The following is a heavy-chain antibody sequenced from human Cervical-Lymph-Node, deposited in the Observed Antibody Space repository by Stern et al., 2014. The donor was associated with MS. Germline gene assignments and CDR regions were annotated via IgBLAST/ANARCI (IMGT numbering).Heavy chain of an antibody. D-gene: IGHD2-21*01. Sequence: QVTLRESSPALVKPTQTLTLTCTFSGFSLSTTGMCLSWIRQPPGKALEWLSLLDWDGDKYYSTALKSRLTISKDTSKNQVVLTMTNMAPLDTATYFCVRAREGYYFDYWGQGIPVTVSS. J-gene: IGHJ4*02. CDR2: LDWDGDK. CDR3: VRAREGYYFDY. V-gene: IGHV2-70*01. CDR1: GFSLSTTGMC.